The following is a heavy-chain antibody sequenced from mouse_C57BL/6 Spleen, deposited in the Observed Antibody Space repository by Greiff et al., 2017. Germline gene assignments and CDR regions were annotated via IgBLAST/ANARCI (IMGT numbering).Heavy chain of an antibody. Sequence: QVQLQQSGAELVKPGASVKLSCKASGYTFTEYTIHWVKQRSGQGLEWIGGFYPGSGSIKYNEQFKGKATLTADTSSSTVYMELISLPSEDSAVYFCSRLGVLLLFAYWGQGTLVTVSA. CDR3: SRLGVLLLFAY. CDR1: GYTFTEYT. D-gene: IGHD1-1*01. CDR2: FYPGSGSI. J-gene: IGHJ3*01. V-gene: IGHV1-62-2*01.